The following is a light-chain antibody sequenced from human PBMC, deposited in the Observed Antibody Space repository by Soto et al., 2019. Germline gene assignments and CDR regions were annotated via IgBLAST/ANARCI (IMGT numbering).Light chain of an antibody. J-gene: IGLJ1*01. CDR3: SSYTSSSTPLV. CDR2: GNS. CDR1: SSNIGAGYD. V-gene: IGLV1-40*01. Sequence: QSVLTQPPSVSGAPGQRVTISCTGSSSNIGAGYDVHWYQQLPGTAPKLLIYGNSNRPSGVPDRFSGSKSGTSASLAITGLQAEDEADYYCSSYTSSSTPLVFGTGTKVTVL.